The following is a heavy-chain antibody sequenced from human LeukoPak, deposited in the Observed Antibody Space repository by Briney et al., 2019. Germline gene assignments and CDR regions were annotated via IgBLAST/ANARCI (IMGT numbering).Heavy chain of an antibody. CDR2: ISSSSSYI. CDR3: ARDQGSGSYYKGDAFDI. V-gene: IGHV3-21*01. Sequence: GGSLRLSCAASGFTFSSYSMNWVRQAPGKGLEWVSSISSSSSYIYYADSVKGRFTISRDNAKNSLYLQMNSLRAEDTAVYYCARDQGSGSYYKGDAFDIWGQGTMVTVSS. CDR1: GFTFSSYS. D-gene: IGHD3-10*01. J-gene: IGHJ3*02.